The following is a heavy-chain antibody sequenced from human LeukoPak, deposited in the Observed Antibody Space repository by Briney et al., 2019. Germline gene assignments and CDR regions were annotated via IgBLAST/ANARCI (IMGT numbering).Heavy chain of an antibody. D-gene: IGHD6-19*01. CDR1: GYTFTDYY. CDR3: APRRVAADKGFDY. J-gene: IGHJ4*02. V-gene: IGHV1-2*02. Sequence: ASVKVSCKASGYTFTDYYMHWMRQAPGQGPEWMGWMNPTSGGTNYAQKFQGRVTTTRDTSITTAYMELSSLRSDDTAVYYCAPRRVAADKGFDYWGQGTLVTVSS. CDR2: MNPTSGGT.